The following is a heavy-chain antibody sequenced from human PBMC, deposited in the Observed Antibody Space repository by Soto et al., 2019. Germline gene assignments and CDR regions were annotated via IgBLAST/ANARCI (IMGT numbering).Heavy chain of an antibody. J-gene: IGHJ2*01. D-gene: IGHD3-22*01. CDR3: ARGGGDSSGYEGDFDL. Sequence: QLQLQESGSGLVKPALTLSLTCAVSGGSISSGGYSWSWIRQPPGKGLEWIGYIYHSGSSYYTPSPKSRVTISVDRSKNQFSLKLSSVTAADTAVYYCARGGGDSSGYEGDFDLWGRGTLVTVSS. CDR2: IYHSGSS. CDR1: GGSISSGGYS. V-gene: IGHV4-30-2*01.